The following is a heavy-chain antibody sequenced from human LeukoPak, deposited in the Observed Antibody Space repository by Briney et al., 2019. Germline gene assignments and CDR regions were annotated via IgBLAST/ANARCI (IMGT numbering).Heavy chain of an antibody. Sequence: ASVKVSCKPSGYTFTSYYILWMRQAPGQGLEWMGIINPTAGSTTYAQKFQGRVIMTRDTSTSTVYMELSSLTSDDTAVYYCARHPVAADYWGQGTLVTVSS. CDR3: ARHPVAADY. CDR1: GYTFTSYY. J-gene: IGHJ4*02. CDR2: INPTAGST. V-gene: IGHV1-46*01. D-gene: IGHD6-13*01.